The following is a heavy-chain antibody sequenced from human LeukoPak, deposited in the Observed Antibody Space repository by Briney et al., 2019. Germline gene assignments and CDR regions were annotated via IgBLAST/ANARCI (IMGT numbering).Heavy chain of an antibody. CDR2: MSYDGSNK. V-gene: IGHV3-30*18. CDR3: AKDPGSSGWYLRY. Sequence: AGRSLRLSCAASGFTFSSYGMHWVRQAPGKGLEWVAVMSYDGSNKYYADSVKGRFTISRDNSKNTLYLQMNSLRAEDTAVYYCAKDPGSSGWYLRYWGQGTLVTVSS. CDR1: GFTFSSYG. J-gene: IGHJ4*02. D-gene: IGHD6-19*01.